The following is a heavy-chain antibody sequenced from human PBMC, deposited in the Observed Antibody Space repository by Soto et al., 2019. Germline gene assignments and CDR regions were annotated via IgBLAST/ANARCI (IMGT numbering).Heavy chain of an antibody. CDR3: ARGAVVVPAAIRPWWFDP. J-gene: IGHJ5*02. CDR2: ISAYNGNT. Sequence: ASVKVSCKASGYTFTSYGISWVRQAPGQGLEWMGWISAYNGNTNYAQKLQGRVTMTTDTSTSTAYMELRSLRSDDTAVYYCARGAVVVPAAIRPWWFDPWGQGTLVTAPQ. V-gene: IGHV1-18*01. D-gene: IGHD2-2*01. CDR1: GYTFTSYG.